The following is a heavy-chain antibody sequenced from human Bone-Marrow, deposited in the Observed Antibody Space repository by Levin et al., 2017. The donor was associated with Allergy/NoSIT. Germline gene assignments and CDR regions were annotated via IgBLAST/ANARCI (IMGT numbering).Heavy chain of an antibody. CDR3: AKGLLPDRLRFGMDV. V-gene: IGHV3-23*01. Sequence: GESLKISCAASGFTFRDYAMSWVRQAPGKGLQWVSGINVYGDYLYYIDSVRGRFTISRDNSKNTLFLHMNSLRAEDTAVYYCAKGLLPDRLRFGMDVWGQGTTVTVSS. D-gene: IGHD6-6*01. CDR2: INVYGDYL. J-gene: IGHJ6*02. CDR1: GFTFRDYA.